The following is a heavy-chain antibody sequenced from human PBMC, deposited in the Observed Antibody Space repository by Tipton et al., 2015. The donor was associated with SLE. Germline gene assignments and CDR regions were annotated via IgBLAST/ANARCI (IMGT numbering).Heavy chain of an antibody. V-gene: IGHV4-59*08. J-gene: IGHJ4*02. CDR3: ASHAPSDNHIDS. Sequence: TLSLTCTVSGGSLSSYYWSWIRQSPEKGLEWIGYLSYSGSTNYNPSLESRVSISVDTSKNQFSLKLNSVTAADTAVYYCASHAPSDNHIDSWGQGTLVTVSS. CDR2: LSYSGST. CDR1: GGSLSSYY. D-gene: IGHD1-14*01.